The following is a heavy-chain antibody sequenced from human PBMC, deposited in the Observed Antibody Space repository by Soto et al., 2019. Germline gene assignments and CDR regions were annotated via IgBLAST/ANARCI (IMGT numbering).Heavy chain of an antibody. CDR2: IKQDGSKK. D-gene: IGHD3-10*01. CDR3: AREPYNYYGSGLMDV. V-gene: IGHV3-33*01. CDR1: GFTFSSYG. Sequence: GGSLRLSCAASGFTFSSYGMHWVRQAPGKGLEWVANIKQDGSKKYYADSVKGRFTISRDNAKNSLYLQMNSLRAEDTAVYYYAREPYNYYGSGLMDVWGKGTTVTVSS. J-gene: IGHJ6*03.